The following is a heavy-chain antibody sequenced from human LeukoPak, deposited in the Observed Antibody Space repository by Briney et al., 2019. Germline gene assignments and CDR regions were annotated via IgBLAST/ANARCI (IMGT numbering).Heavy chain of an antibody. J-gene: IGHJ1*01. CDR3: ARVPLHDRNDYYYPH. Sequence: ASVTVSCKASGYTFTSYDINWVRQATGQGLEWMGWMNPNSGNTGYAQKFQGRVTITRDTSASTAYMELSSLRSEDTAVYYCARVPLHDRNDYYYPHWGQGTVVTVSS. CDR1: GYTFTSYD. V-gene: IGHV1-8*01. CDR2: MNPNSGNT. D-gene: IGHD3-22*01.